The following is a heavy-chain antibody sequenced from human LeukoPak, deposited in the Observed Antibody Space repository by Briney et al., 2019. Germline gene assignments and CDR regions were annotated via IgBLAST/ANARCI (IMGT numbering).Heavy chain of an antibody. Sequence: SETLSLTCTVSGGSISTHYWSWIRQPPGKGLEWIAYIYYSRTSNYNPSLKSRVTISVDTSKNQSSLKLSSVTAADTAVYYCARDRRAAAGSGFDPWGQGTLVTVSS. CDR2: IYYSRTS. V-gene: IGHV4-59*11. J-gene: IGHJ5*02. CDR1: GGSISTHY. D-gene: IGHD6-13*01. CDR3: ARDRRAAAGSGFDP.